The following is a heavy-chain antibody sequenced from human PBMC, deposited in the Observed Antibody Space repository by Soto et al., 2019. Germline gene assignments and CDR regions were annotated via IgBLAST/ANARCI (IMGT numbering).Heavy chain of an antibody. J-gene: IGHJ3*02. CDR3: ARGTLIVALITYDI. D-gene: IGHD1-1*01. CDR2: TYYRSKWYN. Sequence: QTLSLTCAISGDSVSSNSAAWNWIRQSQSRGLEWLGRTYYRSKWYNDYAVSVKSRININPDTSKNQFSLQLNSVTPEDTAVFYCARGTLIVALITYDIWGQGTMVTVSS. V-gene: IGHV6-1*01. CDR1: GDSVSSNSAA.